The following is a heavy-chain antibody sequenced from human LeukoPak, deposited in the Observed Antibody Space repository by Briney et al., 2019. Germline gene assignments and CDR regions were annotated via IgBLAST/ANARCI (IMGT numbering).Heavy chain of an antibody. V-gene: IGHV4-61*02. Sequence: SETLSLTCTVSGYSISSGYYWGWIRQPAGKGLEWIGRIYTSGSTNYNPSLKSRVTISVDTSKNQFSLKLSSVTAADTAVYYCARGAELPDYWGQGTLVTVSS. CDR1: GYSISSGYY. CDR3: ARGAELPDY. J-gene: IGHJ4*02. D-gene: IGHD2-15*01. CDR2: IYTSGST.